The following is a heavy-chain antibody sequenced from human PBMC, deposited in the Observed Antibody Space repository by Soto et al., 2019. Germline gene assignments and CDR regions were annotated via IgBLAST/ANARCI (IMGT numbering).Heavy chain of an antibody. CDR1: GGTFSSYA. V-gene: IGHV1-69*13. Sequence: ASVKVSCKASGGTFSSYAISWVRQAPGQGLEWMGGIIPIFGTANYAQKFQGRVTITADESTSTAYMELSSLRSEDTAVYYCAINTYYYDSSGYQNDYWGQGTLVTVSS. CDR2: IIPIFGTA. J-gene: IGHJ4*02. CDR3: AINTYYYDSSGYQNDY. D-gene: IGHD3-22*01.